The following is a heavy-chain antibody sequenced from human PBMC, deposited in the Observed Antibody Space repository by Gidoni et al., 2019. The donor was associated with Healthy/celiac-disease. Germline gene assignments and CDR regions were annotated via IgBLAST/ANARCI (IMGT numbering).Heavy chain of an antibody. CDR1: GFTFSSYA. CDR2: ISGSGGST. CDR3: AKVGGLWVYDSSGYLSPFDY. J-gene: IGHJ4*02. Sequence: EVQLVESGGGLVQPGGSLRLPCAASGFTFSSYAISWVRQAPGKGLEWVSAISGSGGSTSYADSVKGRFTISRENSKNTLYLQMNSLRAEDTAVYYCAKVGGLWVYDSSGYLSPFDYWGQGTLVTVSS. V-gene: IGHV3-23*04. D-gene: IGHD3-22*01.